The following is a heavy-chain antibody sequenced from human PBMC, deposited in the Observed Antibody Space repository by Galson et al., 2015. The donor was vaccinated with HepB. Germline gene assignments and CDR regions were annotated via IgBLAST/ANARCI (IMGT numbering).Heavy chain of an antibody. J-gene: IGHJ4*02. D-gene: IGHD1-26*01. Sequence: SVKVSCKASGGTFSSYAISWVRQAPGQGLEWMGGIIPIFGTANYAQKFQGRVTITADESTSTAYMELSSLRSEDTAVYYCARGIVGARPNFSYFDYRGPGTLVTVSS. CDR2: IIPIFGTA. V-gene: IGHV1-69*13. CDR1: GGTFSSYA. CDR3: ARGIVGARPNFSYFDY.